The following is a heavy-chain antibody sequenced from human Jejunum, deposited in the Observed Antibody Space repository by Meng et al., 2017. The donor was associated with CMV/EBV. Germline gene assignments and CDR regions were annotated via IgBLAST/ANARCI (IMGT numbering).Heavy chain of an antibody. Sequence: VSGGSINYNAWSWIRQSARKGLEWIGSVSYSGSTNYNPSLKSRVSISMDTSENQFSLKVTSVTAGDTAVYYCARWSGSESYPSADYWGQGTLVTVSS. J-gene: IGHJ4*02. CDR2: VSYSGST. D-gene: IGHD3-10*01. CDR3: ARWSGSESYPSADY. V-gene: IGHV4-59*01. CDR1: GGSINYNA.